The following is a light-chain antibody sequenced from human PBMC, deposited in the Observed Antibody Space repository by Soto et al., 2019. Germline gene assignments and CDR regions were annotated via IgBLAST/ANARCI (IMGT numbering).Light chain of an antibody. J-gene: IGKJ4*01. CDR1: QSVVRY. Sequence: EIVLTQSPVTLSLSPGDTATLSCRASQSVVRYVAWYQQKPGQPPRLLIYDATIRASGIPARFSGSGSGTDFSLTIGSLEPEDFAVYYCQQRYHWPPLTFGGGTKVEVK. CDR2: DAT. V-gene: IGKV3-11*01. CDR3: QQRYHWPPLT.